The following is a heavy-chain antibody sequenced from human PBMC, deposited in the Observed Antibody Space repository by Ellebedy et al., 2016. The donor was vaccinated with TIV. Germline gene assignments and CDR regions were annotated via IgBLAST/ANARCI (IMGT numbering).Heavy chain of an antibody. CDR2: FDPEDGET. V-gene: IGHV1-24*01. Sequence: ASVKVSCXVSGYTLTELSMHWVRQAPGKGLEWMGGFDPEDGETIYAQKFQGRVTMTEDTSTDTAYMELSSLRSEDTAVYYCATEHAVNPTAYFDYWGQGTLVTVSS. J-gene: IGHJ4*02. D-gene: IGHD2-2*01. CDR1: GYTLTELS. CDR3: ATEHAVNPTAYFDY.